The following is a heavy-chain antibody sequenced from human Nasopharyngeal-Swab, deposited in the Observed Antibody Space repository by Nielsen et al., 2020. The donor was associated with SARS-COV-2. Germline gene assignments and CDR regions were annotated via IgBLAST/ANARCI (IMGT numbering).Heavy chain of an antibody. CDR2: ISYDGSNK. D-gene: IGHD3-3*01. V-gene: IGHV3-30*18. J-gene: IGHJ6*02. CDR3: AKDLSHYDFWSGYLVPPSAYYYYGMDV. Sequence: GGSLRLSCAASGFTFSSYGMHWVRQAPGKGLEWVAVISYDGSNKYYADSVKGRFTISRDNSKNTLYLQMNSLRAEDTAVYYYAKDLSHYDFWSGYLVPPSAYYYYGMDVWGQGTTVTVSS. CDR1: GFTFSSYG.